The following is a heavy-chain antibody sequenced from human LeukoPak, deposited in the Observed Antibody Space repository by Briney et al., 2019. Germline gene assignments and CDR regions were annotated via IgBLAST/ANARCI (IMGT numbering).Heavy chain of an antibody. V-gene: IGHV5-51*01. CDR2: IYPADSDI. CDR1: GYSINNYW. CDR3: ARQEYCSGGSCYTWFDP. D-gene: IGHD2-15*01. Sequence: RGEPLKISCKGSGYSINNYWIGWVRQMPGKGLEWMGIIYPADSDIRYSPSFQGQVTISADKSISTAYLQWSSLKASDTAMYYCARQEYCSGGSCYTWFDPWGQGTLVTVSS. J-gene: IGHJ5*02.